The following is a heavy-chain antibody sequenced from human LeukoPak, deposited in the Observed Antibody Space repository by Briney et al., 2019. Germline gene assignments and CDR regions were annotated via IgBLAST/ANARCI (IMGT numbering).Heavy chain of an antibody. Sequence: GESLKISCKGSGYSFTSYWIGWVRQMPGKGLEWMGIIYPGDSNTRYSPSFQGQVTISADKSISTAYLQWSSLKASDTAMYYCARHSSTDEGYYYYDMDVWGQGTTVTVSS. J-gene: IGHJ6*02. CDR2: IYPGDSNT. CDR3: ARHSSTDEGYYYYDMDV. V-gene: IGHV5-51*01. D-gene: IGHD2-15*01. CDR1: GYSFTSYW.